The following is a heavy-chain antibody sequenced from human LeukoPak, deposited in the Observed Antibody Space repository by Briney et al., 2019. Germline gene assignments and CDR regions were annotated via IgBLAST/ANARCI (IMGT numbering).Heavy chain of an antibody. V-gene: IGHV3-20*04. CDR2: ISGDGGNK. CDR3: ARVRQSPQIQLYYYYMDV. J-gene: IGHJ6*03. CDR1: GFTFHEHD. Sequence: GGSLRLSCEASGFTFHEHDMDWVRQAPGEGLEWVSLISGDGGNKHYAGSVKGRFTVSRDNAKNSVYLQMNSLRAEDTAVYYCARVRQSPQIQLYYYYMDVWGKGTTVTVSS. D-gene: IGHD1-1*01.